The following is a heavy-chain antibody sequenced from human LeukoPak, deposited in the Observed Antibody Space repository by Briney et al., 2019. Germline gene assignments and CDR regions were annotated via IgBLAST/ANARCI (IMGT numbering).Heavy chain of an antibody. D-gene: IGHD1-26*01. CDR3: ARRGGALRPGWWFDP. Sequence: KPSETLSLTCTVSGGSISSYYWSWIRQPPGKGLEWIGYIYYSGSTNYNPSLKSRVTISVDTSKNQFSLKLSSVTAADTAVYYCARRGGALRPGWWFDPWGQGTLVTVSS. CDR1: GGSISSYY. V-gene: IGHV4-59*08. J-gene: IGHJ5*02. CDR2: IYYSGST.